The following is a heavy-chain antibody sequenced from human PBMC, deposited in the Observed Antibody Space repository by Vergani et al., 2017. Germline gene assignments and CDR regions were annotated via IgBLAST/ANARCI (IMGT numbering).Heavy chain of an antibody. J-gene: IGHJ4*02. CDR3: AREYSSSVGFLAY. D-gene: IGHD6-6*01. Sequence: QVQLQESGPGLVKPSETLSLTCIVSGGSISPYYWSWIWQHAGKGLELIGRIYTSESTNYNPSLKSRVTMSVDTSKNQYSLKLSFVTAADTAVYYCAREYSSSVGFLAYWGQGTLVTVSS. CDR1: GGSISPYY. V-gene: IGHV4-4*07. CDR2: IYTSEST.